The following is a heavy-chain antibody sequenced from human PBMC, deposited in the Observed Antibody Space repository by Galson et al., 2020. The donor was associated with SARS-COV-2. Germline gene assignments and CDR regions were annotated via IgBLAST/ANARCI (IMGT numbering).Heavy chain of an antibody. V-gene: IGHV4-30-2*01. D-gene: IGHD5-12*01. CDR1: GGSISSGGYS. J-gene: IGHJ5*02. CDR2: IYHSGST. CDR3: ARANDSGYDYPDWFDP. Sequence: SETLSLTCTVSGGSISSGGYSWSWIRQPPGKGLEWIGYIYHSGSTYYNPSLKSRVTISVDRSKNQFSLKLSSVTAADTAVYYCARANDSGYDYPDWFDPWGQGTLVTVSS.